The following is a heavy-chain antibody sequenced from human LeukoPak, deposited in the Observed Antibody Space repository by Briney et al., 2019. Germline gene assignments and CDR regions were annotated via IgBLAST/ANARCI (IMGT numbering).Heavy chain of an antibody. CDR1: GFTFSSYG. Sequence: GGSLRLSCAASGFTFSSYGMHWVRQAPGKGLEWVAVISYDGSNKYYADSVKGRFTISRDNSKNTLYPQMNSLRAEDTAVYYCARDPHDYGMDVWGQGTTVTVSS. V-gene: IGHV3-30*03. CDR2: ISYDGSNK. J-gene: IGHJ6*02. CDR3: ARDPHDYGMDV.